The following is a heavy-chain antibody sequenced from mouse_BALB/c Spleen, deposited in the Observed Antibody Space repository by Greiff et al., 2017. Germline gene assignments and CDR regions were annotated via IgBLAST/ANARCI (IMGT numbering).Heavy chain of an antibody. CDR1: GFTFSSFG. D-gene: IGHD1-1*01. V-gene: IGHV5-17*02. CDR3: ARPRDGSGYYYGMDY. Sequence: EVKLVESGGGLVQPGGSRKLSCAASGFTFSSFGMHWVRQAPEKGLEWVAYISSGSSTIYDADTVKGRFTISRDNPKNTLFLQVTSLRSEDTAKYNCARPRDGSGYYYGMDYWGQGTSVTVSS. J-gene: IGHJ4*01. CDR2: ISSGSSTI.